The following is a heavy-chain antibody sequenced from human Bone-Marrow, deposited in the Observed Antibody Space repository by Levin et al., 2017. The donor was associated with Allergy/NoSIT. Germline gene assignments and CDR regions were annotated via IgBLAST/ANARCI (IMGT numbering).Heavy chain of an antibody. Sequence: PGGSLRLSCVASGFAFSSYWMSWVRQAPGKGLEWVANIKQDGSEKFYVDSVKGRFTISRDNAKNSLYLQMNSLKSEDTAVYYCARDFYALLWFGESNSFDYWGQGTLVTVSS. CDR1: GFAFSSYW. D-gene: IGHD3-10*01. J-gene: IGHJ4*02. CDR3: ARDFYALLWFGESNSFDY. V-gene: IGHV3-7*01. CDR2: IKQDGSEK.